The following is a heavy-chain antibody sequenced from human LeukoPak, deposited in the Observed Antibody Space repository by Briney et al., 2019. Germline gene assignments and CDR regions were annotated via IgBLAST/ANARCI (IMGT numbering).Heavy chain of an antibody. CDR1: GGSISSYY. Sequence: PSETLSLTCTVSGGSISSYYWSWIRQPPGKGLEWIGYIYYSGSTNYNPSLKSRLTISVDTSKNQFSLKLSSVTAADTAVYYCARERQQLSWFDPWGQGTLVTVSS. CDR2: IYYSGST. CDR3: ARERQQLSWFDP. J-gene: IGHJ5*02. D-gene: IGHD6-13*01. V-gene: IGHV4-59*01.